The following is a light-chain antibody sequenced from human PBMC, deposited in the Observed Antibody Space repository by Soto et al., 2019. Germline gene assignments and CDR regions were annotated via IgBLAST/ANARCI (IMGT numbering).Light chain of an antibody. V-gene: IGLV2-14*01. Sequence: QSVLTQPASVSGSPGQSITISCTGTSSDVGGYNYVSWYQQHPGKAPKLMIYDVSNRPSGVSNRFSGSKSGNTASLTISGLQAEDEADYYCSSYRISSTYVFGYGTKVTVL. CDR3: SSYRISSTYV. J-gene: IGLJ1*01. CDR2: DVS. CDR1: SSDVGGYNY.